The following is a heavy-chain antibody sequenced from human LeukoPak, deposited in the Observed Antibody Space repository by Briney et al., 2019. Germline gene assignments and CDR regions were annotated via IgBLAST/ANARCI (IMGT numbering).Heavy chain of an antibody. D-gene: IGHD3-22*01. CDR2: ISSSSSYI. Sequence: GGSLRLSCAASGFTFSSYGMNWVRQAPGKGLEWVSFISSSSSYIYYADSVKGRFTISRDNAKNSLYLQMNSLRAEDTAVYYCARGLRSSGYYAFDYWGQGTLVTVSS. CDR1: GFTFSSYG. V-gene: IGHV3-21*01. J-gene: IGHJ4*02. CDR3: ARGLRSSGYYAFDY.